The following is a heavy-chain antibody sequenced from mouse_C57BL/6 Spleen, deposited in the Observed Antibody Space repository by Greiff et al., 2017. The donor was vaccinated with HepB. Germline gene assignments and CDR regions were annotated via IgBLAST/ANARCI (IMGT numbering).Heavy chain of an antibody. V-gene: IGHV7-1*01. D-gene: IGHD1-1*01. CDR2: SRNKANDYTT. CDR1: GFTFSDFY. Sequence: EVKVVESGGGLVQSGRSLRLSCATSGFTFSDFYMEWVRQAPGKGLEWIAASRNKANDYTTEYSASVKGRFIVSRDTSQSILYLLMNALRAEDTAIYYCARDGSSYGYFDVWGTGTTVTVSS. CDR3: ARDGSSYGYFDV. J-gene: IGHJ1*03.